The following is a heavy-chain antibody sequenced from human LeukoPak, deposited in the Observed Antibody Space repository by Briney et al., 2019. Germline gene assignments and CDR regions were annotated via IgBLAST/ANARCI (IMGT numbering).Heavy chain of an antibody. Sequence: PSETLSLTCAVSGGSITNGGYSWSWIRQPPGKGLEWIGCIYYSGSTNYNPSLKSRVTISVDTSKNQFSLKLSSVTAADTAVYYCARDVGPRGYNVNDAFDIWGQGTMVTVSS. CDR3: ARDVGPRGYNVNDAFDI. CDR1: GGSITNGGYS. V-gene: IGHV4-61*08. CDR2: IYYSGST. D-gene: IGHD5-12*01. J-gene: IGHJ3*02.